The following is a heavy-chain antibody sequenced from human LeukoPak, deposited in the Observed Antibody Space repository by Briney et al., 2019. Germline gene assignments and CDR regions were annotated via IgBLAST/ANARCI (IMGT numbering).Heavy chain of an antibody. CDR1: GFTFSSYW. Sequence: GGSLRLSCAASGFTFSSYWMSWVRQAPGKGLEWVANIKEDGSEKNYVDSVKGRFTISRDNAKNSLYLQMNSLRAGDTGVYYCTRDLMDYDVSTGLHHYYMDVWGQGTTVAVSS. CDR3: TRDLMDYDVSTGLHHYYMDV. CDR2: IKEDGSEK. V-gene: IGHV3-7*01. J-gene: IGHJ6*02. D-gene: IGHD3-9*01.